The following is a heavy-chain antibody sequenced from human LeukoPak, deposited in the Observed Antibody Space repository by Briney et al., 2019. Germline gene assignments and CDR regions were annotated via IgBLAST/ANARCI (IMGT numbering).Heavy chain of an antibody. V-gene: IGHV3-23*01. Sequence: GGSLRLSCAASGFSFSTYAMSWVRQAPGKGLEWVSAISASDSTHYADSVKGRFTISRDNSRNTLYLQMNSLRAEDTAVYYCGRGLGGYEYCDHWGQGTLVTVSS. CDR1: GFSFSTYA. CDR3: GRGLGGYEYCDH. J-gene: IGHJ4*02. CDR2: ISASDST. D-gene: IGHD5-12*01.